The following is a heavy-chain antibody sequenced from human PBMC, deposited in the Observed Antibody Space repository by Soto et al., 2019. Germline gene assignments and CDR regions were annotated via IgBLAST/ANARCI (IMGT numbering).Heavy chain of an antibody. V-gene: IGHV4-59*01. Sequence: PSETLSLTCTVSGGSISSYYWSWIRQPPGKGLEWIGYIYYTGSTNYDPSLKSRVTISVDTSKNQFSLKLSSVTAADAAVYYCARWTSCGGDCYWLDYWGQGTLVTSPQ. CDR2: IYYTGST. CDR1: GGSISSYY. J-gene: IGHJ4*02. D-gene: IGHD2-21*02. CDR3: ARWTSCGGDCYWLDY.